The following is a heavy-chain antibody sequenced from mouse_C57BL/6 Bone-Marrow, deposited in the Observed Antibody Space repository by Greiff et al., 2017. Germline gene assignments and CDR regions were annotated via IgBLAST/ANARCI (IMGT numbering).Heavy chain of an antibody. J-gene: IGHJ1*03. CDR1: GFNIKDDY. Sequence: VQLQQSGAELVRPGASVKLSCTASGFNIKDDYMHWVKQRPEQGLEWIGWIDPENGDTEYASKFQGKATITADTSSNTAYLQLSSLTSEYTAVSYCTTVHYYGSSHWYFDFWGTGTTVTVSS. V-gene: IGHV14-4*01. CDR2: IDPENGDT. D-gene: IGHD1-1*01. CDR3: TTVHYYGSSHWYFDF.